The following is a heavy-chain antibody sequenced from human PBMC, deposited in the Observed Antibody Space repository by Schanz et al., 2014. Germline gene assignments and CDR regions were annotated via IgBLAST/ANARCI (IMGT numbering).Heavy chain of an antibody. CDR1: GFNFGSHG. V-gene: IGHV3-33*06. CDR2: ISYDGSKK. Sequence: QVQLVESGGGVVQPGRSLRLSCAASGFNFGSHGMHWVRQAPGKGLEWVGVISYDGSKKSYADSVKGRFTISRDNSKNTLYLQMNSLRAEDTAVYYCAKGRFGELSAFDIWGQGTMVTVSS. CDR3: AKGRFGELSAFDI. J-gene: IGHJ3*02. D-gene: IGHD3-10*01.